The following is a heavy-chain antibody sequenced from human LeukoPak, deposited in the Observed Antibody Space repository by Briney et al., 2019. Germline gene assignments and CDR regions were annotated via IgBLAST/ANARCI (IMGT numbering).Heavy chain of an antibody. V-gene: IGHV4-34*01. CDR3: ASFEGSSSSSDAFDI. CDR2: INHSGST. D-gene: IGHD6-6*01. Sequence: SETLSLTCAVYGGSFSGYYWSWIRQPPGKGLEWIGEINHSGSTNYNPSLKSRVTISVDTSKNQFSLKLSSVTAADTAVYYCASFEGSSSSSDAFDIWGQGTMVTVSS. CDR1: GGSFSGYY. J-gene: IGHJ3*02.